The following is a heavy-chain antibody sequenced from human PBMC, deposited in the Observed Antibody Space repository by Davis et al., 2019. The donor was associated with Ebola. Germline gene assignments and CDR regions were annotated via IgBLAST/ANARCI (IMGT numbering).Heavy chain of an antibody. V-gene: IGHV4-59*01. Sequence: PSETLSLTCTVSGGSISSYYWSWIRQPPGKGLEWIGYIYYSGSTNYNPSLKSRVTISVDTSKNQFSLKLSSVTAADTAVYYCARDRYSSGWHSGHDAFDIWGQGTMVTVSS. J-gene: IGHJ3*02. CDR2: IYYSGST. CDR1: GGSISSYY. CDR3: ARDRYSSGWHSGHDAFDI. D-gene: IGHD6-19*01.